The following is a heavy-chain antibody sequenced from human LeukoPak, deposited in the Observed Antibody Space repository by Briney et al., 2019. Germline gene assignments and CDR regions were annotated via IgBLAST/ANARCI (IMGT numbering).Heavy chain of an antibody. V-gene: IGHV5-51*01. CDR2: IYPGDSDT. Sequence: GASLKISCKGSGSSFTSYWIGWVRQLPGKGLEWMGIIYPGDSDTRYSPSFQGQVTISADKSISTAYLQWSSLKASDTAMYYCARLYYYDSSGMPMFDYWGQGTLVTVSS. D-gene: IGHD3-22*01. CDR1: GSSFTSYW. CDR3: ARLYYYDSSGMPMFDY. J-gene: IGHJ4*02.